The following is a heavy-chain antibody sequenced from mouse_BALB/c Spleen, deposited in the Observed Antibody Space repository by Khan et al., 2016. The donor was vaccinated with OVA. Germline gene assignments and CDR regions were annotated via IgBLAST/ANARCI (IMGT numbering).Heavy chain of an antibody. V-gene: IGHV5-6*01. J-gene: IGHJ4*01. Sequence: EVELVESGGDLVKPGGSLKLTCAASGFTFSSYGMSWVRQTPDKRLEWVAIFSTSGSYTYYPDSVKGRFPISRDNAKNTLYLQMSSMKSEDTAMYYCARCLYGSSYDYYAMDYWGQGTSVTVSS. CDR3: ARCLYGSSYDYYAMDY. CDR2: FSTSGSYT. D-gene: IGHD1-1*01. CDR1: GFTFSSYG.